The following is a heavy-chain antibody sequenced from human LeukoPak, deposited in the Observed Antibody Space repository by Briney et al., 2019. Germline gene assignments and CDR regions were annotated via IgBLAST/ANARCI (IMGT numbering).Heavy chain of an antibody. CDR1: GGTFSSYA. J-gene: IGHJ4*02. CDR3: AEDDYSNYGVDY. D-gene: IGHD4-11*01. V-gene: IGHV1-69*04. Sequence: ASVKVSCKASGGTFSSYAISWVRQAPGQGLEWMGRIIPILGIANYAQKFQGRVTITADKSTSTAYMELSSLRSEDTAVYYCAEDDYSNYGVDYWGQGTLVTVSS. CDR2: IIPILGIA.